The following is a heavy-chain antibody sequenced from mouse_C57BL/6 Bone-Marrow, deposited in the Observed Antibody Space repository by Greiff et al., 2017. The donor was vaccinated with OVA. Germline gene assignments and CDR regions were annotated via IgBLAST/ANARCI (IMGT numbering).Heavy chain of an antibody. V-gene: IGHV5-12*01. CDR3: ARHRWLLDY. D-gene: IGHD2-3*01. Sequence: EVQLVESGGGLVQPGGSLKLSCAASGFTFSDYYMYWVRQTPEKRLEWVAYISNGGGSTYYPDTVKGRFTISRDNAKNTLYLQMSRLKSEDTAMYYCARHRWLLDYWGQGTTLTVSS. CDR2: ISNGGGST. J-gene: IGHJ2*01. CDR1: GFTFSDYY.